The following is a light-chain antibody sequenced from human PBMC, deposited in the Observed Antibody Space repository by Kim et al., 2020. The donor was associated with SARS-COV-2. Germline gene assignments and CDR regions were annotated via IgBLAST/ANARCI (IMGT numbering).Light chain of an antibody. CDR3: QQYNNWRGS. Sequence: VSPGERATRSCRARQSVSNILACDQRKPGQTPRRLISGASTRCTGIPARFSGSGSGTEFTLTISSLQSEDFAVYYCQQYNNWRGSFGGETKVDIK. V-gene: IGKV3-15*01. CDR1: QSVSNI. CDR2: GAS. J-gene: IGKJ4*01.